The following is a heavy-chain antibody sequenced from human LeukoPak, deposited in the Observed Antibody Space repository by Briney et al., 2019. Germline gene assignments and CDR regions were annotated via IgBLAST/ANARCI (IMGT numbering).Heavy chain of an antibody. CDR1: GFTFSGSA. J-gene: IGHJ4*02. CDR2: IRSKANSYAT. Sequence: GGSLRLSCAASGFTFSGSAMHWVRQASGKGLEWVCRIRSKANSYATAYAASVKGRFTISRDDSKNTAYLQMNSLKTEDTAVYYCTRPADGYSYNWGQGTLVTVSS. CDR3: TRPADGYSYN. D-gene: IGHD5-24*01. V-gene: IGHV3-73*01.